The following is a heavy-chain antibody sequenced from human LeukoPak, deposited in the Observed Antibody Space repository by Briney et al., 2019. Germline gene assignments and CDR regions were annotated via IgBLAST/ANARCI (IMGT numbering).Heavy chain of an antibody. V-gene: IGHV1-69*06. J-gene: IGHJ4*02. Sequence: SVKVSCKASGGTFSSYAISWVRQAPGQGLEWMGGIIPIFGTANYAQKFQGRVTITADKSTSTAYMELSSLRSEDTAVYYCARSSGWPGTIDYWGQGTLVTVSS. CDR3: ARSSGWPGTIDY. D-gene: IGHD6-19*01. CDR1: GGTFSSYA. CDR2: IIPIFGTA.